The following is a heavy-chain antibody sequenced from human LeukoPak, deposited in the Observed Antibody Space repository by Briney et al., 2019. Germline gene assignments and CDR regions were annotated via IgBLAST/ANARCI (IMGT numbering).Heavy chain of an antibody. J-gene: IGHJ4*02. CDR1: GFTFTNYA. Sequence: PGGTLRLSCGASGFTFTNYAMSWVRQAPGKGLEWVSSISGSGGSTYYADSVKGRFTISRDNSKNTLDLQMNSLRAEDTAVYYCAKSGRGWYFVDYWGQGTLVTVSS. CDR2: ISGSGGST. V-gene: IGHV3-23*01. D-gene: IGHD6-19*01. CDR3: AKSGRGWYFVDY.